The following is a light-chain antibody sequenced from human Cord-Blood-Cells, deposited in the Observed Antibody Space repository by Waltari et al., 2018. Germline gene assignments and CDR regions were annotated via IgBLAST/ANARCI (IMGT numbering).Light chain of an antibody. CDR1: QSVNSY. V-gene: IGKV3-11*01. J-gene: IGKJ5*01. CDR2: DAS. CDR3: QQRRNWPIT. Sequence: EIVLTQSPATLPLSPGERATISCRSSQSVNSYLAWYQQKPGQAPRLLIYDASNRATGIPARFSGSGSGTDFTPTISSLEPEDFAVYYCQQRRNWPITFGQGTRLEIK.